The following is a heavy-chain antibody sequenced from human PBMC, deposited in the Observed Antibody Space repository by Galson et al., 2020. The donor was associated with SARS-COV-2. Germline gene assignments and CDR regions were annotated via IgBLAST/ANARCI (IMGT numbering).Heavy chain of an antibody. Sequence: SQTLSLTCTVSGESINSGTYNWNWIRQPAGKGLEWIGRIYTTGSTDYNPSLKSRVTISADTSKNQFSLRLSSVTAADTAVYYCSRERTGRRWFDPWGQGTLVTVSS. D-gene: IGHD7-27*01. CDR3: SRERTGRRWFDP. CDR2: IYTTGST. V-gene: IGHV4-61*02. CDR1: GESINSGTYN. J-gene: IGHJ5*02.